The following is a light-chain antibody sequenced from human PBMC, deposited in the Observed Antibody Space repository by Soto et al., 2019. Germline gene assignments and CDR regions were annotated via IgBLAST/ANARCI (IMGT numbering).Light chain of an antibody. V-gene: IGKV3-11*01. CDR2: DAS. J-gene: IGKJ1*01. CDR1: QCVSSY. Sequence: IRLTHSPATLSLSPGDRATLSCRASQCVSSYLAWYQQKPGQAPRLLIYDASNRATGIPARFSGSGSGTDFTLTISSLEPEDFAVYYCQQRSNWPRTFGQGTKVDI. CDR3: QQRSNWPRT.